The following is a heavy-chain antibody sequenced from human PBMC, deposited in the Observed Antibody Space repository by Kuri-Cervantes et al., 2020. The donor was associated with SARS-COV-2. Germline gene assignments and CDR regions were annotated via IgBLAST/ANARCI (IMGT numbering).Heavy chain of an antibody. Sequence: GSLRLSCTVSGGSVTDYYWSWLRQPPGKGLEWIGYFYNGGTTNYNPSLGSRVTISVDTPRNQFSLKVTSMTAADTAVYYCARGPFYPMSSPLDFWGQGTLVTDSS. D-gene: IGHD6-6*01. CDR2: FYNGGTT. J-gene: IGHJ4*02. V-gene: IGHV4-59*02. CDR3: ARGPFYPMSSPLDF. CDR1: GGSVTDYY.